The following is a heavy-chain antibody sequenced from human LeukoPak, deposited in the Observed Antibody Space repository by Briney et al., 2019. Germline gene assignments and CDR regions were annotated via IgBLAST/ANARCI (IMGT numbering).Heavy chain of an antibody. V-gene: IGHV3-23*01. CDR2: LSGSGGST. J-gene: IGHJ4*02. D-gene: IGHD2-21*01. CDR3: AKGGGEDFPFGY. Sequence: GGSLRLSCAASGFTFSNYAMSWVRQAPGKGLEWVSGLSGSGGSTYYADSVKGRFTISRDNFKNTLYLQMNSLRAEDTAVYYCAKGGGEDFPFGYWGQGTLVTVSS. CDR1: GFTFSNYA.